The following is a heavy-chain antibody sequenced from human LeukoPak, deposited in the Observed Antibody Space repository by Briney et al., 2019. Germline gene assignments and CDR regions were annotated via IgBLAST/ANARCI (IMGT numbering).Heavy chain of an antibody. Sequence: GASVKVSCKASGYTFTGYYMHWVRQAPGQGLEWMGWINPNSGGTNYAQKFQGRVTMTRDTSISTAYMELSRLRSDDTAVYYCAVGGIVATISSGWHDFDSWGQETLVTVCS. D-gene: IGHD5-12*01. CDR2: INPNSGGT. J-gene: IGHJ4*02. CDR3: AVGGIVATISSGWHDFDS. CDR1: GYTFTGYY. V-gene: IGHV1-2*02.